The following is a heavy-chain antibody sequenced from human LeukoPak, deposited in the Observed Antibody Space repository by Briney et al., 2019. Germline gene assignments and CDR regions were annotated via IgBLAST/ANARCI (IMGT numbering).Heavy chain of an antibody. CDR1: ISSSSHY. V-gene: IGHV4-39*01. J-gene: IGHJ4*02. CDR3: ARQYGGNYFDY. D-gene: IGHD4/OR15-4a*01. Sequence: RASETLSLTCTVSISSSSHYWGWVRQPPAKGLEWNGSIYYSGSTYYNQYLKRRVTISVDTSKYQFYLQLRLSAAPDTAVYYCARQYGGNYFDYWGQGNLVTVSS. CDR2: IYYSGST.